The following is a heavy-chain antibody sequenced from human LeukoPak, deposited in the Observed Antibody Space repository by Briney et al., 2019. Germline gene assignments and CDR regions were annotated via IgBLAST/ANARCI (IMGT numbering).Heavy chain of an antibody. J-gene: IGHJ5*02. CDR3: ARPVGSSSWYPNNWFDP. D-gene: IGHD6-13*01. V-gene: IGHV4-39*01. CDR1: GGSLSSCSYY. CDR2: IYYSGST. Sequence: SGTLSLPCTVSGGSLSSCSYYWGRVPQPPGEGLGWIGSIYYSGSTYYNPSLKSRVTISVDTSKNQFSLKLSSVTAADTAVYYCARPVGSSSWYPNNWFDPWGQGTLVTVSS.